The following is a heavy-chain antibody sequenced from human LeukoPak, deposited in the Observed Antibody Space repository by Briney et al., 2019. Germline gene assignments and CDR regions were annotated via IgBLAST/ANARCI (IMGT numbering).Heavy chain of an antibody. J-gene: IGHJ6*03. CDR1: GFTFSNAW. V-gene: IGHV3-23*01. D-gene: IGHD2-15*01. CDR3: AKGYCSGGSCHPLGYYYYMDV. CDR2: ISGSGGST. Sequence: GGSLRLSCAASGFTFSNAWMSWVRQAPGKGLEWVSAISGSGGSTYYADSVKGRFTISRDNSKNTLYLQMNSLRAEDTAVYYCAKGYCSGGSCHPLGYYYYMDVWGKGTTVTISS.